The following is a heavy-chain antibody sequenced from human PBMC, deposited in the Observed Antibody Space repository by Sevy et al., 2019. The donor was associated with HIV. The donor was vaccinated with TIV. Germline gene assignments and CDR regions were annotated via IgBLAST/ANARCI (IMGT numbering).Heavy chain of an antibody. CDR1: GFTFSSYG. V-gene: IGHV3-30*18. D-gene: IGHD3-22*01. J-gene: IGHJ4*02. CDR2: ISYDGSNK. Sequence: GGSLRLSCAASGFTFSSYGMHWVRQAPGKGLEWVAVISYDGSNKYYADSVKGGFTISRDNSKNTLYLQMNSLRAEDTAVYYCAKDNDYDSSGLAYYFDYWGQGTLVTVSS. CDR3: AKDNDYDSSGLAYYFDY.